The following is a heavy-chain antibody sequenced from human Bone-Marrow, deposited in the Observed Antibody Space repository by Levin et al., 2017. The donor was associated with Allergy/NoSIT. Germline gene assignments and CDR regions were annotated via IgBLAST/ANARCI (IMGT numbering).Heavy chain of an antibody. CDR2: VSAYSGNT. CDR3: ARGHFPYYYYGMDV. V-gene: IGHV1-18*01. J-gene: IGHJ6*02. Sequence: ASVKVSCKASGFTFTTYGLTWVRQAPGRGLEWMGWVSAYSGNTNYAPNLQDRVTMTTDTATNTAYMELSSLRSDDTAIYYCARGHFPYYYYGMDVWGQGTTVVVSS. CDR1: GFTFTTYG.